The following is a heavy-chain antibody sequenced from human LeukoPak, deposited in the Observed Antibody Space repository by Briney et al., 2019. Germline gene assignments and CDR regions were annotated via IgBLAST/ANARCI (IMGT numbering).Heavy chain of an antibody. CDR1: GFTFSSYG. V-gene: IGHV3-30*18. J-gene: IGHJ6*02. Sequence: PGGSLRLSCAASGFTFSSYGMHWVRQAPGKGLEWVAVISYDGSNKYYADSVKGRFTISRDNSKNTLYLQMNSLRAEDTAVYYCAKDLYSGYDYRAFYYYYGMDVWGQGTTVTVSS. CDR2: ISYDGSNK. D-gene: IGHD5-12*01. CDR3: AKDLYSGYDYRAFYYYYGMDV.